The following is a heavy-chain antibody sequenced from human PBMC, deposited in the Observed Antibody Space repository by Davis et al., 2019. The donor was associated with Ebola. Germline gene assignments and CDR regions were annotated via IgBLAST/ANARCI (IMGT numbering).Heavy chain of an antibody. CDR2: ISSNSRDI. V-gene: IGHV3-21*01. Sequence: GESLKISCAASGFSVSTKYMNWVRQAPGKGLEWVASISSNSRDIYYADSVKGRFTISRDNSKKSLYLQMNGLRAEDTAVYYCAGFFDYWGQGTLATVSS. CDR3: AGFFDY. CDR1: GFSVSTKY. J-gene: IGHJ4*02.